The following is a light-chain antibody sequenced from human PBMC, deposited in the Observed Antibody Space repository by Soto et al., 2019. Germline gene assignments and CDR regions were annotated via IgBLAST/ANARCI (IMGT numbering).Light chain of an antibody. CDR2: GVS. J-gene: IGKJ1*01. CDR1: QSVSTN. Sequence: EVVMTQTPAILSVSPGERATLSCRASQSVSTNLAWYQQKPGQAPRLLIYGVSTRATGIPARFSGSGSGTEFTLTISSLQSEDFAVYYCQHYNNWPPWTFGQGTKVEIK. V-gene: IGKV3-15*01. CDR3: QHYNNWPPWT.